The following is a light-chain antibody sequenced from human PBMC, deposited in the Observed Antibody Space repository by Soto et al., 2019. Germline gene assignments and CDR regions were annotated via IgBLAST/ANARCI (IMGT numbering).Light chain of an antibody. V-gene: IGLV2-14*03. CDR3: SAYTVSRTYV. CDR2: NVY. CDR1: MRDVGAYNF. Sequence: QSVLTQPASVSGSAGQSITISCSGTMRDVGAYNFVSWHQQHPGKAPKLMIYNVYDRPSGISYRFSGSKSGNTASLTISGLQGEDEADYYCSAYTVSRTYVFGTGTKVTVL. J-gene: IGLJ1*01.